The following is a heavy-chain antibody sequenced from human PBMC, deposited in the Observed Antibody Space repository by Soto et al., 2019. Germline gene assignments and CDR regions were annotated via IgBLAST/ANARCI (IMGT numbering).Heavy chain of an antibody. D-gene: IGHD2-8*01. CDR2: IWYDGSNK. CDR3: ARGPYCTNGVCYYYGMDV. CDR1: GFTFSSYG. J-gene: IGHJ6*02. Sequence: QVQLVESGGGVVQPGRSLRLSCAASGFTFSSYGMHWVRQAPGKGLEWVAVIWYDGSNKYYADSVKGRFTISRDNSKNTLYLQMNSLRAEDTAVYYCARGPYCTNGVCYYYGMDVWGQGTTVTVSS. V-gene: IGHV3-33*01.